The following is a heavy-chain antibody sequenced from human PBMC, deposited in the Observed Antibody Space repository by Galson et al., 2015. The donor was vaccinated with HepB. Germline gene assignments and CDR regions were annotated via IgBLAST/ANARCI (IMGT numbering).Heavy chain of an antibody. V-gene: IGHV4-59*01. CDR2: VYYSGST. CDR1: GGSISSYY. J-gene: IGHJ4*02. Sequence: QVQLQESGPGLVKPSETLSLTCTVSGGSISSYYWSWIRQPPGKGLEWIGYVYYSGSTNYNPSLRSRVTISVDTSKNQFSLKLCSVTAADTAGYFCARIASGDFGHYLDYWGQGTLVTVSS. D-gene: IGHD2-21*02. CDR3: ARIASGDFGHYLDY.